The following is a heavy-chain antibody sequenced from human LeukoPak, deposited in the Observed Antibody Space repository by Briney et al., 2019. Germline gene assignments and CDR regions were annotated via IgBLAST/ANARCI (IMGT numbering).Heavy chain of an antibody. J-gene: IGHJ4*02. D-gene: IGHD6-19*01. CDR1: GFTFSTYT. CDR2: IGGSGENT. Sequence: QPGASLRLSCAASGFTFSTYTMSWVRQAPGKGLEWVSAIGGSGENTNYADSVKGRFTISRDNSKNTQYLQVNSLRVEDTAMYYCAKEDSSGWIHYWGQGTLVTVSS. V-gene: IGHV3-23*01. CDR3: AKEDSSGWIHY.